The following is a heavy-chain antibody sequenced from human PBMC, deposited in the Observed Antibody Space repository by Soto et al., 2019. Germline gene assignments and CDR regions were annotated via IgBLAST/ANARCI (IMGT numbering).Heavy chain of an antibody. J-gene: IGHJ4*02. CDR2: IDPSDSYT. D-gene: IGHD5-18*01. CDR3: ARPALLADSYGLVYYFDY. V-gene: IGHV5-10-1*01. Sequence: PGESLKISCKGSGYSFTSYWISWVRQMPGKGLEWMGRIDPSDSYTNYSPSFQGHVTISADKSISTAYLQWSSLKASDTAMYYCARPALLADSYGLVYYFDYWGQGTLVTVSS. CDR1: GYSFTSYW.